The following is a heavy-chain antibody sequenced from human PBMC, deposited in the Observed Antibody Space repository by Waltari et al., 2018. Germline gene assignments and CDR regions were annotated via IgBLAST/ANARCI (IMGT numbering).Heavy chain of an antibody. V-gene: IGHV1-2*06. CDR1: GSTFTGYY. D-gene: IGHD3-16*01. J-gene: IGHJ3*02. CDR2: IKPKSRGT. Sequence: VQLVQAGAEVKKPGSSVKVSCKASGSTFTGYYMHWVRQAPGQGLGWVGRIKPKSRGTTYAHKCQGRVNKTSDTSIRPAYMELSSLRSDDTAVYYCARIPEDYICWSSQDIWGQGTLVTVSS. CDR3: ARIPEDYICWSSQDI.